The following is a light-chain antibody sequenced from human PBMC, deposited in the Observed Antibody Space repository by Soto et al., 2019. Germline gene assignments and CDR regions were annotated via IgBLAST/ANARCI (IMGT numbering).Light chain of an antibody. J-gene: IGLJ1*01. V-gene: IGLV2-14*01. CDR2: DVS. CDR1: SSDVGRFNF. CDR3: SSFTTSSTFV. Sequence: QSALAQPASVSGSPGQSITISCTVTSSDVGRFNFVSWFQQHPGKAPKLLIYDVSNWPSGASDRFSGSKSGNTASLTISGLQAEDEADYYCSSFTTSSTFVFGTGTKVTVL.